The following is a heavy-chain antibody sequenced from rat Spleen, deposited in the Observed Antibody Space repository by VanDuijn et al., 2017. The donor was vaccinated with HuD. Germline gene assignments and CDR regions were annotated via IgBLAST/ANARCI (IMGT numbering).Heavy chain of an antibody. V-gene: IGHV5-25*01. Sequence: EVQLVESGGGLVQPGRSLKLSCAASGFTFSDYYMAWVRQAPTKGLEWVASISPSGTKSHYRDSVKGRFTISRDNAKSTLYLQMDSLKSEDTATYYCARLGVTLGAGHWFAYWGQGTLVTVSS. CDR3: ARLGVTLGAGHWFAY. CDR1: GFTFSDYY. J-gene: IGHJ3*01. CDR2: ISPSGTKS. D-gene: IGHD1-2*01.